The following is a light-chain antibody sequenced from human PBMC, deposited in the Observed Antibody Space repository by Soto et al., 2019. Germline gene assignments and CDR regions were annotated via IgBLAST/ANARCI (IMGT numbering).Light chain of an antibody. CDR1: SSDVGGYDY. CDR2: EVS. Sequence: QSVLTQPASVSGSPGQSITISCTGTSSDVGGYDYVSWYQLHPGKAPKLTIFEVSNRPSGVSYRFSGSKSGSTASLTISGLQAEDEADYFCSSYSISTAYLFGTGTKV. V-gene: IGLV2-14*01. CDR3: SSYSISTAYL. J-gene: IGLJ1*01.